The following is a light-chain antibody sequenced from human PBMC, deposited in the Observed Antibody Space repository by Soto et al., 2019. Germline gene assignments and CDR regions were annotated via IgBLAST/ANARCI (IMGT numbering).Light chain of an antibody. Sequence: EIEMTQSPATLSVSPGERATLSCMASQSVSSNLAWYQQKPGQAPRLLIYGASTRANGIPARFSGSGSGTEFTLTISSLQSEDFAVYYCQQYNNWPPRTFGQGTKVEIK. CDR3: QQYNNWPPRT. V-gene: IGKV3-15*01. CDR1: QSVSSN. CDR2: GAS. J-gene: IGKJ1*01.